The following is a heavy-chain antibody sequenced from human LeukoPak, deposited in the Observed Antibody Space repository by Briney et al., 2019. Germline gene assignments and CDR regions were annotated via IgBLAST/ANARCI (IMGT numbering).Heavy chain of an antibody. CDR3: TKGEYQLHA. D-gene: IGHD2-2*01. CDR1: GFTFSSYA. V-gene: IGHV3-23*01. J-gene: IGHJ5*02. CDR2: ISASGGST. Sequence: GGSLSLSCAASGFTFSSYAMSWVRQAAGKGVEGVSAISASGGSTYSAASVKGRFNIFRDNTKNTLYLQMNSLRGEDTAIYYCTKGEYQLHAWDQGTLVTV.